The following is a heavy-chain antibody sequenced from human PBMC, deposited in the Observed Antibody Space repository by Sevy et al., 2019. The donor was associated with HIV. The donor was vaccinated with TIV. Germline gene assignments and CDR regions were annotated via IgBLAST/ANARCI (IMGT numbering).Heavy chain of an antibody. J-gene: IGHJ6*02. Sequence: SETLSLTCTVSGGSISSYYWSWIRQPPGKGLEWIGYTYYSGSTNYNPSLKSRVTISVDTSKNQFSLKLSSVTAADTAVYYCARAGGATRFGYYYYGMDVWGQGTTVTVSS. CDR3: ARAGGATRFGYYYYGMDV. CDR2: TYYSGST. D-gene: IGHD1-26*01. CDR1: GGSISSYY. V-gene: IGHV4-59*01.